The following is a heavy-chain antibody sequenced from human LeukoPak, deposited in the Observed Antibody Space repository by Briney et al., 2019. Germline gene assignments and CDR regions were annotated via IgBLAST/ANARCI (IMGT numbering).Heavy chain of an antibody. CDR3: ARWGVVTIDY. Sequence: PETLSLTCTVSGYSISSGYYWGWIRQPPGKGLECIGTMYHSGSTFYNPSLKSRVTISVDTSKNQFSLKLSSVTAADTAVYYCARWGVVTIDYWGQGTLVTVSS. J-gene: IGHJ4*02. D-gene: IGHD4-23*01. CDR2: MYHSGST. V-gene: IGHV4-38-2*02. CDR1: GYSISSGYY.